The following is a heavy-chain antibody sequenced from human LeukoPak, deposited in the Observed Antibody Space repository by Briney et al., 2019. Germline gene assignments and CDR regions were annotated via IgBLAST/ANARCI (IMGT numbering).Heavy chain of an antibody. Sequence: SETLSLTCTVSGGSISSGDYYWSWIRQPPGKGLEWIGYISSRGRTYYKPSLKSRITVSIDTAKNQFSLRLSSVTAADAAVYYCARGQYGSGIVYWGQGTLVTVPS. CDR3: ARGQYGSGIVY. D-gene: IGHD3-10*01. V-gene: IGHV4-30-4*01. J-gene: IGHJ4*02. CDR2: ISSRGRT. CDR1: GGSISSGDYY.